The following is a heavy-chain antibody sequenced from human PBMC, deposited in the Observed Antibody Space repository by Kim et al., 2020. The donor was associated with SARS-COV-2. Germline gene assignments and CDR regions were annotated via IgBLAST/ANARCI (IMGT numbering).Heavy chain of an antibody. D-gene: IGHD5-12*01. V-gene: IGHV3-23*01. CDR3: AKVSGYSGYDWGDY. Sequence: ADSVKGRFTIARDNSKNTRYLQMNSRRAEDTAVYYCAKVSGYSGYDWGDYWGQGTLVTVSS. J-gene: IGHJ4*02.